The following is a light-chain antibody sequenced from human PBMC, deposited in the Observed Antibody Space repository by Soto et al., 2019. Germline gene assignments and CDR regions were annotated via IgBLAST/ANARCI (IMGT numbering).Light chain of an antibody. CDR3: EAWDDSLNGAV. CDR2: GDN. J-gene: IGLJ7*01. Sequence: QSVLTQPPSASGTPGQRVTISCSGSSSNIGSNLVNWYQQLPGTAPKLLIYGDNQRPAGVPDRFSCSKSGTSASLAIRGLQSEDEAEYYCEAWDDSLNGAVFGGGTQLTVL. CDR1: SSNIGSNL. V-gene: IGLV1-44*01.